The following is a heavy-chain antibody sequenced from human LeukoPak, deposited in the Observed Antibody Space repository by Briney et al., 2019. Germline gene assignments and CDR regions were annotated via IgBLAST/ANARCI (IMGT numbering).Heavy chain of an antibody. D-gene: IGHD5-12*01. V-gene: IGHV3-11*01. CDR1: GFTFSDYY. CDR3: ARVKVKYGYSGYDFTVSYMDV. J-gene: IGHJ6*03. Sequence: GGSLRLSCAASGFTFSDYYMSWIRQAPGKGLEWVSYISSSGSTIYYADSVKGRFTISRDNAKNSLYLQMNSLRAEDTAVYYCARVKVKYGYSGYDFTVSYMDVWGKGTTVTVSS. CDR2: ISSSGSTI.